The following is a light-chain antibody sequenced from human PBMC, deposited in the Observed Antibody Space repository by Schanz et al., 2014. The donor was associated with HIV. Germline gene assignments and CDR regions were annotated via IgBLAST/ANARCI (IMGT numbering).Light chain of an antibody. CDR3: QSYDSSLRASV. CDR2: SNN. J-gene: IGLJ3*02. CDR1: SSNIGTNT. Sequence: QSVLTQPLSASGTPGQRVNMSCSGSSSNIGTNTVNWYQQLPGTAPKLLIYSNNRRPSGVPDRFSGSKSGTSASLAISGLQSEDEADYYCQSYDSSLRASVFGGGTKLTVL. V-gene: IGLV1-44*01.